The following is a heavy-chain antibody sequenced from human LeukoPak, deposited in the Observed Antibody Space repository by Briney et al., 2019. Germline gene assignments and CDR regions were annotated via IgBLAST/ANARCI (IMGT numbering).Heavy chain of an antibody. CDR2: IIPIFGTA. Sequence: SVKVSCKASGGTFSSYAISWVRQAPGQGLEWMGRIIPIFGTANYAQKFHGRVTITTDESTSTTYMELSMMRSEDTAVYYCARAAVEMATMGTWGQGTLVTVSS. CDR3: ARAAVEMATMGT. D-gene: IGHD5-24*01. J-gene: IGHJ5*02. V-gene: IGHV1-69*05. CDR1: GGTFSSYA.